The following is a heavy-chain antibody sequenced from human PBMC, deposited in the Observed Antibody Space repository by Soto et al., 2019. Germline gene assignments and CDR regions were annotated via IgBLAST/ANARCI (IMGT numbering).Heavy chain of an antibody. CDR1: GFSLSNARMG. Sequence: QVTLKESGPVLVKPTEPLTLTCTVSGFSLSNARMGVSWIRQPPGKALEWLAHIFSNDEKSYSTSLKSRLTISKDTSKSQVVLTMTNMDPVDTATYYCARIPDYCSSTSCYVDYYGMDVWGQGTTVTVSS. D-gene: IGHD2-2*01. CDR3: ARIPDYCSSTSCYVDYYGMDV. J-gene: IGHJ6*02. CDR2: IFSNDEK. V-gene: IGHV2-26*01.